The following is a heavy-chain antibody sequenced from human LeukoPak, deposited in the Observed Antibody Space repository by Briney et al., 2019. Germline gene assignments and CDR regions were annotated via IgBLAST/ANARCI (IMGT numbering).Heavy chain of an antibody. D-gene: IGHD2-8*02. J-gene: IGHJ4*02. CDR3: ARDSGPPNYYFDY. CDR1: GGSISSSSYY. CDR2: IYYSGST. V-gene: IGHV4-39*07. Sequence: SETLSLTCTVSGGSISSSSYYWGWIRQPPGKGLEWIGSIYYSGSTYYNPSLNSRVTISVDTSKNQFSLKLSSVTAADTAVYYCARDSGPPNYYFDYWGQGILVTVSS.